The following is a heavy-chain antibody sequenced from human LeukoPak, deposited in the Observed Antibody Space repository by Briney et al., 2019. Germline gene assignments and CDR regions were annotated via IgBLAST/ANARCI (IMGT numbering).Heavy chain of an antibody. CDR2: IWYDGSNK. Sequence: PGGSLRLSCAASGFTFSSYGTHWVRQAPGKGLEWVAVIWYDGSNKYYADSVKGRFTISRDNSKNTLYLQMNSLRAEDTAVYYCARVLSQYYYYYGMDVWGQGTTVTVSS. V-gene: IGHV3-33*01. CDR3: ARVLSQYYYYYGMDV. D-gene: IGHD3-10*01. J-gene: IGHJ6*02. CDR1: GFTFSSYG.